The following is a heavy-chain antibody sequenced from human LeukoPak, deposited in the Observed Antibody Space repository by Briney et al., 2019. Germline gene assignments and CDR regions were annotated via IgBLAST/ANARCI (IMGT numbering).Heavy chain of an antibody. CDR3: VILGDHRRPYYFDY. J-gene: IGHJ4*02. Sequence: GSSVKVSCKASGGTXSSYAISWVRQAPGQGLEWMGRIIPILGIANYAQKFQGRVTITADKSTSTAYMELSSLRSEDTAVYYCVILGDHRRPYYFDYWGQGTLVTVSS. CDR2: IIPILGIA. D-gene: IGHD2-21*01. CDR1: GGTXSSYA. V-gene: IGHV1-69*04.